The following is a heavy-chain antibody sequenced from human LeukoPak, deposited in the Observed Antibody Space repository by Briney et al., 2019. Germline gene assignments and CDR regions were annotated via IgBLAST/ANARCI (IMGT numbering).Heavy chain of an antibody. Sequence: PGGSLRLSCAASGFSFTNYWMHWVRQAPGKGLVWVSRINEDGSITNYADSVTGRFRISRDNAENTLYLQMNSLRAEDTAVYYCGRDLGGRSGLWGQGTLVTVSS. D-gene: IGHD1-26*01. J-gene: IGHJ4*02. CDR3: GRDLGGRSGL. V-gene: IGHV3-74*01. CDR1: GFSFTNYW. CDR2: INEDGSIT.